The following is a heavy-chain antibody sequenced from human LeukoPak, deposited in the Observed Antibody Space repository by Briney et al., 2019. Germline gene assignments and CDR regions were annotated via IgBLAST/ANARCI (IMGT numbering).Heavy chain of an antibody. Sequence: ASVKVSCKASRYTFTGYYMHWVRQAPGQGLEWMGWIYPNSGGTNYAQEFQGRVTMTRDTSISTAYMELSRLRSDDTAVYYCARSDQFPYYMDVWGKGTTVTVSS. J-gene: IGHJ6*03. CDR2: IYPNSGGT. V-gene: IGHV1-2*02. CDR3: ARSDQFPYYMDV. D-gene: IGHD2-2*01. CDR1: RYTFTGYY.